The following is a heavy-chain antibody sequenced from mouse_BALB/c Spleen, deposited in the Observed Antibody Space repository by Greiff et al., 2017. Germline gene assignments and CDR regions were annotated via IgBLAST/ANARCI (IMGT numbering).Heavy chain of an antibody. CDR2: ISTYYGDA. Sequence: QVQLKQSGAELVRPGVSVKISCKGSGYTFTDYAMHWVKQSHAKSLEWIGVISTYYGDASYNQKFKGKATMTVDKSSSTAYMELARLTSEDSAIYYCARSRGNYDYAMDYWGQGTSVTVSS. CDR3: ARSRGNYDYAMDY. D-gene: IGHD2-1*01. CDR1: GYTFTDYA. V-gene: IGHV1S137*01. J-gene: IGHJ4*01.